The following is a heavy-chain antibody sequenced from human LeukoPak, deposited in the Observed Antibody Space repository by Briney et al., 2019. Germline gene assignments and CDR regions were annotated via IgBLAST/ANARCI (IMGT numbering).Heavy chain of an antibody. CDR3: ARAREAADHFQH. V-gene: IGHV1-18*01. Sequence: ASVKVPCKASGYTFTSYGISWVRQAPGQGLEWMGWISAYNGNTNYAQKLQGRVTMTTDTSTSTAYMELRSLRSDDTAVYYCARAREAADHFQHWGQGTLVTVSS. CDR1: GYTFTSYG. D-gene: IGHD6-13*01. J-gene: IGHJ1*01. CDR2: ISAYNGNT.